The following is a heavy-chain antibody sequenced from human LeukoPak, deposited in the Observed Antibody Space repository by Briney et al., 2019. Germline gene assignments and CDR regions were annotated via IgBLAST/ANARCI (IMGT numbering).Heavy chain of an antibody. CDR1: GGSISSYY. V-gene: IGHV4-59*01. Sequence: SETLSLTCTVSGGSISSYYWSWIRRPPGKGLEWIGYIYYSGSTNYNPSLKSRVTISVDTSKNQFSLKLSSVTAADTAVCYCARGGGYIHDAFDIWGQGTMVTVSS. CDR2: IYYSGST. CDR3: ARGGGYIHDAFDI. D-gene: IGHD5-24*01. J-gene: IGHJ3*02.